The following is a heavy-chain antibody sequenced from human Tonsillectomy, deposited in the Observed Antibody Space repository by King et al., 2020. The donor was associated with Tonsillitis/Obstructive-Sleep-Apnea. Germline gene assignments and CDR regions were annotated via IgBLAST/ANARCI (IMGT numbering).Heavy chain of an antibody. CDR3: ARVSPYYYDSSGYYDY. V-gene: IGHV4-31*03. CDR2: IYFSGST. CDR1: GGSISSGGYY. Sequence: VQLQESGPGLVKPSQTLSLTCTVSGGSISSGGYYWSWIRQHPGEGLEWIGYIYFSGSTYYNPSLKSRVTISVDTSKNQFSLKLSSVTAADTVVYYCARVSPYYYDSSGYYDYWGQGTLVTVSS. D-gene: IGHD3-22*01. J-gene: IGHJ4*02.